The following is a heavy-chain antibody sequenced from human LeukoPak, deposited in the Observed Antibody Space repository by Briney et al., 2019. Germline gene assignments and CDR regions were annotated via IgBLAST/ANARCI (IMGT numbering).Heavy chain of an antibody. Sequence: PSETLSLTCTVSGGSISSSSYYWGWIRQPPGKGLEWIGSIYYSGSTYYNPSLKSRVTISVDTSKSQFSLKLSSVTAADTAVYYCAIRIQLWESGLIDYWGQGTLVTVSS. CDR2: IYYSGST. V-gene: IGHV4-39*01. J-gene: IGHJ4*02. CDR1: GGSISSSSYY. CDR3: AIRIQLWESGLIDY. D-gene: IGHD5-18*01.